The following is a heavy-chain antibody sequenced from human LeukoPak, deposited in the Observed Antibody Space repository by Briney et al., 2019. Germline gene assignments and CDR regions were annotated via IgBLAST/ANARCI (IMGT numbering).Heavy chain of an antibody. Sequence: EASVKVSCKASGYTFTGYYMHWVRQAPGQGLEWMGWINPNSGGTNYAQKFQGRVTMTRDTSISTAYMELSRLRSDDTAVYYCARVTITMIVPFDYWGQGTLVTVSS. CDR3: ARVTITMIVPFDY. D-gene: IGHD3-22*01. CDR1: GYTFTGYY. J-gene: IGHJ4*02. CDR2: INPNSGGT. V-gene: IGHV1-2*02.